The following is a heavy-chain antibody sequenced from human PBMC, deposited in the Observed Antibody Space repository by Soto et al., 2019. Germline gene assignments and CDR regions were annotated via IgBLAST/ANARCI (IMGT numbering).Heavy chain of an antibody. D-gene: IGHD2-21*02. CDR2: IIPIFGTA. Sequence: QVQLVQSGAEVKKPGSSVKVSCKASGGTFSSYAISWVRQAPGQGLEWMGGIIPIFGTANYAQKFQGRVTITADESTSTAYMELSSLRSEDTAVDYCASSYFGCDCYWVYNRFDPWGQGTPVTVSS. CDR3: ASSYFGCDCYWVYNRFDP. J-gene: IGHJ5*02. CDR1: GGTFSSYA. V-gene: IGHV1-69*01.